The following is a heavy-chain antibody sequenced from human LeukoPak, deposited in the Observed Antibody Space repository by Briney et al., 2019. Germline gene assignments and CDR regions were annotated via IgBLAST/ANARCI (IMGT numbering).Heavy chain of an antibody. CDR2: INHSGST. V-gene: IGHV4-34*01. D-gene: IGHD2-2*01. Sequence: PSETLSLTCAVYGGSFSGYYWSWLRQPPGKGLEWIGEINHSGSTNYNPSLKSRVTISVDTSKNQFSLMLSSVTAEDTAVYYCARGRRYCSSTSCQVGNWFDPWGQGTLVTVSS. CDR3: ARGRRYCSSTSCQVGNWFDP. J-gene: IGHJ5*02. CDR1: GGSFSGYY.